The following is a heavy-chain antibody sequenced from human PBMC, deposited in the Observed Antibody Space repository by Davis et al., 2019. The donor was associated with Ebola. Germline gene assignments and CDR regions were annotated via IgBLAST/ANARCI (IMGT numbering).Heavy chain of an antibody. CDR1: GFTVSSNY. CDR2: IYSGGST. Sequence: GESLKISCAASGFTVSSNYMSWVRQAPGKGLEWVSVIYSGGSTYYADSVKGRFTISRHNSKNTLYLQMNSLRAEDTAVYYCAKERYSSSFFDYWGQGTLVTVSS. V-gene: IGHV3-53*04. D-gene: IGHD6-6*01. J-gene: IGHJ4*02. CDR3: AKERYSSSFFDY.